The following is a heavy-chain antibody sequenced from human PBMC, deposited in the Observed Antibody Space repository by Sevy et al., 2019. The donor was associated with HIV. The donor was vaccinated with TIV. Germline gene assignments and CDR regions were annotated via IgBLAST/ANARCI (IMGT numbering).Heavy chain of an antibody. J-gene: IGHJ4*02. D-gene: IGHD3-22*01. CDR1: GFPFSGYA. CDR2: ISGSGGST. CDR3: AKGSVYDTSGYYYTLVAFDY. Sequence: GGSLRLSCAASGFPFSGYAMTWVRQAPGKGLEWVSAISGSGGSTYYADSVKGRFSISRDNSKNTLYLQMSSLGAEDTAVYFCAKGSVYDTSGYYYTLVAFDYWGQGTPVTVSS. V-gene: IGHV3-23*01.